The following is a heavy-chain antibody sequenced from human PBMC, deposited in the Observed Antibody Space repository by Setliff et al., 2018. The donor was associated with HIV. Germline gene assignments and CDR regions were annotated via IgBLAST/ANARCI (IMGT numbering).Heavy chain of an antibody. D-gene: IGHD2-2*02. Sequence: GGSLRLSCAASGFTFSKYGMTCVRQASGKGLEWVGRIRTKANNYATAYAAAVKGRFTISRDDSKNTLYLQMNSLKTEDTAVYHCTTVHYCSPTRCYIFDYWGQGTPVTVSS. V-gene: IGHV3-73*01. CDR3: TTVHYCSPTRCYIFDY. J-gene: IGHJ4*02. CDR2: IRTKANNYAT. CDR1: GFTFSKYG.